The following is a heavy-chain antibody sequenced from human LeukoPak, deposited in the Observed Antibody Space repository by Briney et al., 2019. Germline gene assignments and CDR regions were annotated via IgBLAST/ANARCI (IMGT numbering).Heavy chain of an antibody. CDR2: ISAYNGNT. V-gene: IGHV1-18*01. D-gene: IGHD3-16*01. CDR3: ARDPVVDDYVWGSYIGVDY. CDR1: GYTFTSYG. Sequence: SVTVSCKASGYTFTSYGISWVRQAPGQGLEWMGWISAYNGNTNYAQKLQGRVTMTTDTSTSTAYMELRSLRPDDTAVYYCARDPVVDDYVWGSYIGVDYWGQGTLVTVSS. J-gene: IGHJ4*02.